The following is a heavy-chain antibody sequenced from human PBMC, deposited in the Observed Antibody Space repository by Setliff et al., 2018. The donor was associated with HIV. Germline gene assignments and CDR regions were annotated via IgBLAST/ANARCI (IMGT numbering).Heavy chain of an antibody. CDR2: INPNSGGT. CDR3: ARGMDYYDTSGYYQYYFDY. Sequence: PSVKVSCKASGYTFTGYYMHWVRQAPGQGLEWMGWINPNSGGTTYAQKFQGWITMTRDTSISTAYMELSRLRSDDTAVYYCARGMDYYDTSGYYQYYFDYWGQGALVTVSS. J-gene: IGHJ4*02. V-gene: IGHV1-2*04. CDR1: GYTFTGYY. D-gene: IGHD3-22*01.